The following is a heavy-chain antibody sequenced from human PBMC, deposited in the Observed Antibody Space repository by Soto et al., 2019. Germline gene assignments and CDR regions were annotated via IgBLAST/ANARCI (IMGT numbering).Heavy chain of an antibody. J-gene: IGHJ4*01. CDR2: IFSIGRI. Sequence: HGQLQESGPGLVKPSETLSLSCSVSGDSVLSAYWSWVRQPAGKGLEWIGHIFSIGRISYDPSLRRRTNLSIDRAMSVCSISLCSVTAAGTAVYYCARGWDVKSFDYWGGGNLGAVSS. CDR3: ARGWDVKSFDY. V-gene: IGHV4-4*07. D-gene: IGHD1-26*01. CDR1: GDSVLSAY.